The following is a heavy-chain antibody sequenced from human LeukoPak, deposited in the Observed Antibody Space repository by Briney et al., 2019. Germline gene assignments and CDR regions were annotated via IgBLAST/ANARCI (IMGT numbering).Heavy chain of an antibody. CDR3: AKDIHSSGWFDY. D-gene: IGHD6-19*01. CDR1: GFTFDDYA. CDR2: ISWNSGSI. V-gene: IGHV3-9*01. Sequence: GGSLRLSCAASGFTFDDYAMHWVRQAPGKGLEWVSGISWNSGSIGYADSVKGRFTISRDNAKNSLYLQMNSLRAEDTALYHCAKDIHSSGWFDYWGQGTLVTVSS. J-gene: IGHJ4*02.